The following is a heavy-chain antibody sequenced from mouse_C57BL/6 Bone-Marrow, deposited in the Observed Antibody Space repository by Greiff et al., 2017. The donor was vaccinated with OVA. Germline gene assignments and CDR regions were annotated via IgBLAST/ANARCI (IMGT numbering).Heavy chain of an antibody. CDR3: VSWGDYYGSSYGYFDV. D-gene: IGHD1-1*01. Sequence: EVQGVESGGGLVQPKGSLKLSCAASGFSFNTYAMNWVRQAPGKGLEWVARIRSKSNNYATYYADSVKDRFTISRDDSESMLYLQMNNLKTEDTAMYYCVSWGDYYGSSYGYFDVWGTGTTVTVSS. J-gene: IGHJ1*03. CDR2: IRSKSNNYAT. CDR1: GFSFNTYA. V-gene: IGHV10-1*01.